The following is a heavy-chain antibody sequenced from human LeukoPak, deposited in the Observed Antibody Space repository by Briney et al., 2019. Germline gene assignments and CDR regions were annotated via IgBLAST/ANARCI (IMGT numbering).Heavy chain of an antibody. CDR1: GFTFSSYG. J-gene: IGHJ6*02. Sequence: SGGSLRLSCAASGFTFSSYGMHWVRQAPGKGLEWVAVISYDGSNKYYADSVKGRFTISRDNSKNTLYLQMNSLRAEDTAVYYCAKHGGFNEAYVLPPDVWGQGTTVTVSS. CDR3: AKHGGFNEAYVLPPDV. V-gene: IGHV3-30*18. CDR2: ISYDGSNK. D-gene: IGHD3-10*01.